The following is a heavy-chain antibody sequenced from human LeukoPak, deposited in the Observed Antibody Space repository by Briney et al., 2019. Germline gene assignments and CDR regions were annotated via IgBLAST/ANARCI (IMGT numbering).Heavy chain of an antibody. CDR3: ARKPLTAPFDY. CDR1: GYSISSGYY. CDR2: IYYSGST. D-gene: IGHD1-14*01. J-gene: IGHJ4*02. Sequence: SETLSLTCTVSGYSISSGYYWSWIRQPPGKGLEWIGYIYYSGSTNYNPSLKSRVTISVDTSKNQFSLKLSSVTAADTAVYYCARKPLTAPFDYWGQGTLVTVSS. V-gene: IGHV4-61*01.